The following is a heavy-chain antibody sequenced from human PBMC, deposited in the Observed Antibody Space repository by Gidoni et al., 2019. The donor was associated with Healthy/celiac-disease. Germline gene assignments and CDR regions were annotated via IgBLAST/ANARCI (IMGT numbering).Heavy chain of an antibody. CDR2: IKSKTDGGTT. V-gene: IGHV3-15*07. D-gene: IGHD2-21*02. Sequence: EVQLVESGGGLVKPGGSLRLSCAASGFTFSHAWMNWVRQAPGKGLELVGRIKSKTDGGTTDYAAPVKGRFTISRDDSKHTLYLQMNSLKTEDTAVYYCFSGREDCGGDCPLWYFDLWGRGTLVTVSS. CDR3: FSGREDCGGDCPLWYFDL. J-gene: IGHJ2*01. CDR1: GFTFSHAW.